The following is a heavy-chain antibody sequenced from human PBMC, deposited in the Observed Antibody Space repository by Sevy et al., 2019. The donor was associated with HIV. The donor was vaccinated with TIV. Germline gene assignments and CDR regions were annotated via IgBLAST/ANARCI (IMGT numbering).Heavy chain of an antibody. Sequence: GGSLRLSCAASGFTFSSYSMNWVRQAPGKGLEWVSSISSSSSYIYYADSVKGRFTISRDNAKNSLYLQMNSLRAEDTAVYYCARGLSYDFWSGHYWGQGTLVTVSS. V-gene: IGHV3-21*01. CDR3: ARGLSYDFWSGHY. CDR1: GFTFSSYS. D-gene: IGHD3-3*01. CDR2: ISSSSSYI. J-gene: IGHJ4*02.